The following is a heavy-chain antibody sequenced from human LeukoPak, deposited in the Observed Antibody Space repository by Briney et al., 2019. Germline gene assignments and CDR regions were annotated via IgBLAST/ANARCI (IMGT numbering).Heavy chain of an antibody. CDR3: ARDTYYYDSSDYY. CDR1: GGTFSSYA. Sequence: SVKVSCKASGGTFSSYAISWVRQAPGQGLEWMGRIIPIFGTANYAQKFQGRVTITTDESTSTAYMELSSLRSEDTAVYYCARDTYYYDSSDYYWGQGTLVTVSS. V-gene: IGHV1-69*05. J-gene: IGHJ4*02. CDR2: IIPIFGTA. D-gene: IGHD3-22*01.